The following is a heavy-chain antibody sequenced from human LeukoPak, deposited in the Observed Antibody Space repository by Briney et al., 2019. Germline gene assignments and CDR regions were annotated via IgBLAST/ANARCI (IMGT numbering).Heavy chain of an antibody. CDR2: INWNGGRT. V-gene: IGHV3-20*04. Sequence: PGGSLRLSCAASGFMFDDYGMSWVRQAPGKGLEWVSGINWNGGRTGYADSAKGRFTISRDNAKNSLYLQMNSLRAEDTAVYYCARDRNSGYSGYAFDCWGQGTLVTVSS. J-gene: IGHJ4*02. CDR3: ARDRNSGYSGYAFDC. CDR1: GFMFDDYG. D-gene: IGHD5-12*01.